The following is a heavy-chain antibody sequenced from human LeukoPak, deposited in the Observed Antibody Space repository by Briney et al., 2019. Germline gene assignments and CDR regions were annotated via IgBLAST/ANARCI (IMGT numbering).Heavy chain of an antibody. CDR1: AVSISTYY. V-gene: IGHV4-4*07. J-gene: IGHJ4*02. D-gene: IGHD6-19*01. Sequence: SETLSLTCTVSAVSISTYYWNWLRQPAGKGLEWIGRIYTSGTTNYSPSLKSRITMSVGTSKNQFSLNLSSVTAADTAVYYCARARSPNIAVAGACFDYWGQGILVTVSS. CDR2: IYTSGTT. CDR3: ARARSPNIAVAGACFDY.